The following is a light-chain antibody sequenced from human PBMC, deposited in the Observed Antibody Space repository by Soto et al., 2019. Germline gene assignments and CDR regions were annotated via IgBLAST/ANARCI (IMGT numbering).Light chain of an antibody. J-gene: IGKJ3*01. CDR2: GAS. V-gene: IGKV3-15*01. Sequence: EIVMTQSPATLSVSPGERATLSCRASQSISSNLAWYQQKPGQAPRLLIYGASTRATGIPATFSGSGSGTDFTLTISSLQTGDFEVYYCQQYNNWPFTFGPETIVYI. CDR3: QQYNNWPFT. CDR1: QSISSN.